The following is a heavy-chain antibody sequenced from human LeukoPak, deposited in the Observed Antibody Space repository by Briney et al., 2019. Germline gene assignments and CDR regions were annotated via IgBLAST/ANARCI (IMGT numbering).Heavy chain of an antibody. CDR2: ISNNGEIT. Sequence: GGSLRLSCAASGLTFNIYAMSWVRQAPGKGLEWVSTISNNGEITYYADSVKGRVTISRDNSKNTLYLQMNSLRAEDTAVYYCAKAPEWELWGGVAFDIWGQGTMVTVSS. D-gene: IGHD1-26*01. V-gene: IGHV3-23*01. CDR3: AKAPEWELWGGVAFDI. CDR1: GLTFNIYA. J-gene: IGHJ3*02.